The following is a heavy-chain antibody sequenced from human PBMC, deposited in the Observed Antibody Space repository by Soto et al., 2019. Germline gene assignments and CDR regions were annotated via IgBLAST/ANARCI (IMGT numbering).Heavy chain of an antibody. J-gene: IGHJ4*02. CDR3: ASRPEMWEGPFDI. D-gene: IGHD1-26*01. V-gene: IGHV1-3*01. Sequence: GASVKVSRKASGYSFTSYPIHWVRHAPGQRLEWMGWINAGNGYTTYSQKFQGRVTITRDTSATTAYMELSSLKSEDTAVYYCASRPEMWEGPFDIRGQGTLVT. CDR2: INAGNGYT. CDR1: GYSFTSYP.